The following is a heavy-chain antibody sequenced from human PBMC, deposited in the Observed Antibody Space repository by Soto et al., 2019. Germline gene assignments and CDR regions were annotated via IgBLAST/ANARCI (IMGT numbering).Heavy chain of an antibody. CDR1: GFTFTSSA. CDR2: IVVGSGNT. J-gene: IGHJ6*02. V-gene: IGHV1-58*01. CDR3: AADRVAVAGTGEVYYYGMDV. D-gene: IGHD6-19*01. Sequence: SVKVSCKASGFTFTSSAVQWVRQARGQRLEWIGWIVVGSGNTNYAQKFQERVTITRDMSTSTAYMELSSLRSEDTAVYYCAADRVAVAGTGEVYYYGMDVWGQGTTVTVSS.